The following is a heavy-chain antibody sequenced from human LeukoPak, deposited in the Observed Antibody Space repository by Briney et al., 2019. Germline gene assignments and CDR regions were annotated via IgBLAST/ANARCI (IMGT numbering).Heavy chain of an antibody. D-gene: IGHD3-9*01. CDR2: IYYSGST. CDR1: GGSISSYY. Sequence: SETLSLTCTVSGGSISSYYWSWIRQHPGKGLEWIGYIYYSGSTYYNPSLKSRVTISVDTSKNQFSLKLSSVTAADTAVYYCASWYDTLDGRFDPWGQGTLVTVSS. J-gene: IGHJ5*02. V-gene: IGHV4-59*06. CDR3: ASWYDTLDGRFDP.